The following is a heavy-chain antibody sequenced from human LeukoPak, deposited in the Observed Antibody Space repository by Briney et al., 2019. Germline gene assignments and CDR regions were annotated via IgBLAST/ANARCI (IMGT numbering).Heavy chain of an antibody. CDR2: ISSSRSTI. CDR3: AREVLYYSNSGSSPYFDC. CDR1: GFTFSSYT. J-gene: IGHJ4*02. Sequence: GGSLRLSCVASGFTFSSYTMNWVRQAPGKGLEWISYISSSRSTIYYTDSVKGRFTISRDNAKNSLYLQMYSLRAEDTAVYYCAREVLYYSNSGSSPYFDCWGQGTLVTVPS. V-gene: IGHV3-48*01. D-gene: IGHD3-10*01.